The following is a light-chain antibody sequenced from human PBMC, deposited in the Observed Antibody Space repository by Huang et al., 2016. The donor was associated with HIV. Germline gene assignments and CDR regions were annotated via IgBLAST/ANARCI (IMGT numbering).Light chain of an antibody. CDR1: QSVSNN. CDR2: GAS. V-gene: IGKV3-15*01. Sequence: EIVMTQSPATLSVSPVERATLSCRASQSVSNNLAWYQHKPGRAPRLLISGASTRATGIPARFSGSGSGTEFTLTISSLLSEDFALYYCQQYNNWPLTFGGGTKVEIK. CDR3: QQYNNWPLT. J-gene: IGKJ4*01.